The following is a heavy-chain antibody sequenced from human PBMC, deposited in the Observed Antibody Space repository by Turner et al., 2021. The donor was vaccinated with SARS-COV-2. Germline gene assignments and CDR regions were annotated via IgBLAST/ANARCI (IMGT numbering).Heavy chain of an antibody. V-gene: IGHV1-24*01. Sequence: QVQLVQSGAEVKKPGASVKVSCKVSGYTLTELSMHWVRQAPGKGLEWIGGGDTEDGETIYAQKFKGRVTMTEDTSTDTAYLELSSLRAEDTAVYYCATSSPFEGANRWFDPWGQGTLVTVSS. CDR2: GDTEDGET. D-gene: IGHD1-26*01. CDR1: GYTLTELS. CDR3: ATSSPFEGANRWFDP. J-gene: IGHJ5*02.